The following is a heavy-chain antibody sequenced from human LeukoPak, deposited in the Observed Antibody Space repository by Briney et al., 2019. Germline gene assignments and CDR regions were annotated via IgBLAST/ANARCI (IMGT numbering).Heavy chain of an antibody. CDR2: ISGSGGST. Sequence: GGTLRLSCAASGFTFSSYGMSWVRQAPGKGLEWVSAISGSGGSTYYADSVKGRFTISRDNSKNTLYLQMNSLRAEDTAVYYCANGNGYGDYVPSGYFDYWGQGTLVTVSS. CDR3: ANGNGYGDYVPSGYFDY. D-gene: IGHD4-17*01. V-gene: IGHV3-23*01. CDR1: GFTFSSYG. J-gene: IGHJ4*02.